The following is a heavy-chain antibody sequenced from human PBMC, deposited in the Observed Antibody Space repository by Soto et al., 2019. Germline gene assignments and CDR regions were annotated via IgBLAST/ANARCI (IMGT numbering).Heavy chain of an antibody. V-gene: IGHV1-18*01. CDR1: GYTFTSYG. D-gene: IGHD3-22*01. Sequence: QVQLVQSGAEVKKPGASVKVSCKASGYTFTSYGISWVRQAPGQGLEWMGWISAYNGNTNYAQKLQGRVTMTTDTSTITVFIELTSLRSDDTAVYYCARELVTVSDSSAYSGGSFDPWGQGTLVTVSS. CDR2: ISAYNGNT. CDR3: ARELVTVSDSSAYSGGSFDP. J-gene: IGHJ5*02.